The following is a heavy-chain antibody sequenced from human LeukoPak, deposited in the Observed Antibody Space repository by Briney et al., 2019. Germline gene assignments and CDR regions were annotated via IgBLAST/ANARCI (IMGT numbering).Heavy chain of an antibody. CDR3: ARQGWELDFDY. Sequence: GGSLRLSCAASGFTFSSYSMNWVRQAPGKGLEWVSYIRSSSNIIYYAASVKGRFTISRDNAKNSLYLQMNSLRVEDTAMYYCARQGWELDFDYWGQGTLVTVSS. D-gene: IGHD1-26*01. V-gene: IGHV3-21*05. CDR2: IRSSSNII. CDR1: GFTFSSYS. J-gene: IGHJ4*02.